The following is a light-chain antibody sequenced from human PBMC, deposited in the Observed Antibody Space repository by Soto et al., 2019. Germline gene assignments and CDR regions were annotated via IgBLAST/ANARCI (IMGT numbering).Light chain of an antibody. J-gene: IGLJ2*01. CDR3: LLSYSGGRPVV. CDR1: TGAVTNGHY. CDR2: ETS. Sequence: QTVVTQEPSLTVSPGGTVTLTCGSSTGAVTNGHYAYWFQQKPGQAPRTLIYETSNRHSWTPARFSGSLLGGKAALTLSGAQPEDEADYYCLLSYSGGRPVVFGGGTKLTVL. V-gene: IGLV7-46*01.